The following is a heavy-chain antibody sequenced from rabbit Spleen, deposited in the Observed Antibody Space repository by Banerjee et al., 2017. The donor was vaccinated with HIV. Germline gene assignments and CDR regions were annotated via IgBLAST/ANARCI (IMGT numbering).Heavy chain of an antibody. CDR1: GVSFSGNSY. CDR2: IDTGSSGFT. Sequence: QEQLEESGGGLVKPGASLTLTCIASGVSFSGNSYMCWVRQAPGKGLEWIACIDTGSSGFTYFASWAKGRFTISKTSWTTVSLQMTSLTAADTATYFCARGAWSTDCMNLWGPGTLVTVS. D-gene: IGHD7-1*01. J-gene: IGHJ4*01. V-gene: IGHV1S45*01. CDR3: ARGAWSTDCMNL.